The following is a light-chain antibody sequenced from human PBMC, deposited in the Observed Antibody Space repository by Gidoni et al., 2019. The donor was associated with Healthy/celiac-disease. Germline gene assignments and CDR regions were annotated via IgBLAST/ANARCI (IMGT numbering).Light chain of an antibody. J-gene: IGKJ2*04. CDR1: QSVSSN. Sequence: DIVMTQSPATLSVSPGERATISCRASQSVSSNLAWYQQKPGQAPRLLIYGASTRATGIPARLSGSGCGTELTLTISSMKSEDYAVYNCQQYKNWPHMCSFGQGTKLEIK. CDR3: QQYKNWPHMCS. CDR2: GAS. V-gene: IGKV3-15*01.